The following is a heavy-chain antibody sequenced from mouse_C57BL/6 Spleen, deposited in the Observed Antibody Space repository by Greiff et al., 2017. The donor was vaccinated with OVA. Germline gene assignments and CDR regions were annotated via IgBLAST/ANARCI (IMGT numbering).Heavy chain of an antibody. CDR1: GYTFTDYY. CDR3: ARKTNYSNYEGGYAMDY. D-gene: IGHD2-5*01. Sequence: EVKLQQSGPELVKPGASVKISCKASGYTFTDYYMNWVKQSHGKSLEWIGDINPNNGGTSYNQKFKGKATLTVDKSSSTAYMELRSLTSEDSAVYYCARKTNYSNYEGGYAMDYWGQGTSVTVSS. CDR2: INPNNGGT. V-gene: IGHV1-26*01. J-gene: IGHJ4*01.